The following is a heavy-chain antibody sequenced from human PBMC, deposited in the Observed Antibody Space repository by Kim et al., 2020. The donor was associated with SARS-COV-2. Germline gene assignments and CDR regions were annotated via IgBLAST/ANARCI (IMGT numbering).Heavy chain of an antibody. Sequence: GGSLRLSCAASGFTFSSYGMHWVRQAPGKGLEWVAVIWYDGSNKYYADSVKGRFTISRDNSKNTLYLQMNSLRAEDTAVYYCARGSHCGGDCYSGPGEVSTGAFDIWGQGTMVTVSS. CDR1: GFTFSSYG. V-gene: IGHV3-33*01. CDR3: ARGSHCGGDCYSGPGEVSTGAFDI. J-gene: IGHJ3*02. D-gene: IGHD2-21*02. CDR2: IWYDGSNK.